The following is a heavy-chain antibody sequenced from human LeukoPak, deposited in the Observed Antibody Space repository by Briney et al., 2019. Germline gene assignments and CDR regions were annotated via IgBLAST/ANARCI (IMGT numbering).Heavy chain of an antibody. CDR3: ARGIAAAGTGSYFDY. D-gene: IGHD6-13*01. V-gene: IGHV1-8*01. Sequence: ASVKVSCKASGYTFTSYDINWVRQATGQGLEWMGWMNPNSGDIGYAQKFQGRVTMTRNTSISTAYMELSSLRSEDTAVYYCARGIAAAGTGSYFDYWGQGTLVTVSS. J-gene: IGHJ4*02. CDR1: GYTFTSYD. CDR2: MNPNSGDI.